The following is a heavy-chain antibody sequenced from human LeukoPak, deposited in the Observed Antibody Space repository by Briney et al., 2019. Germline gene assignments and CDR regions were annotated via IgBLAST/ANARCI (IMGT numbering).Heavy chain of an antibody. CDR3: ARATAAGRRVDY. J-gene: IGHJ4*02. Sequence: ASVKVSCKASGYTFTSYYMHWVRQAPGQGLEWMAIINPSGGSTTYAQKFQGRVTMTRDTSTSTVYMELSSLRSEDPAVYYCARATAAGRRVDYWGQGTLVTVSS. V-gene: IGHV1-46*01. CDR2: INPSGGST. CDR1: GYTFTSYY. D-gene: IGHD6-13*01.